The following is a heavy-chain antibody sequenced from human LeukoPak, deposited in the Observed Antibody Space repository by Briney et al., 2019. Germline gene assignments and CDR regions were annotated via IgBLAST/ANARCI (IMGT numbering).Heavy chain of an antibody. Sequence: GGSLRLSCAASGFTFSSYAMHWVRQAPGKGLEWVAVISYDGSNKYYADSVKGRFTISRDNSKNILYLQMNSLRVEDTAIYYCVKDRQPDSRYNFDYWGQGTLVTVSS. J-gene: IGHJ4*02. V-gene: IGHV3-30-3*01. CDR3: VKDRQPDSRYNFDY. CDR1: GFTFSSYA. D-gene: IGHD5-12*01. CDR2: ISYDGSNK.